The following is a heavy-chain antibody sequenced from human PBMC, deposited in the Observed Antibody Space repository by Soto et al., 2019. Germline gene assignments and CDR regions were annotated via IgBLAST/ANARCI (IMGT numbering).Heavy chain of an antibody. D-gene: IGHD3-3*01. V-gene: IGHV4-4*02. Sequence: SETLSLTCAVSGLSVSSTNWWSWVRQTTGKGLEWIGEVFHPGIAKYNPSLESRVTISMDESKNQLSLKLSSMTAADTAVYYCARIIFLEWFRSGFYYYYMDVWGKGTTVTVSS. CDR2: VFHPGIA. J-gene: IGHJ6*03. CDR3: ARIIFLEWFRSGFYYYYMDV. CDR1: GLSVSSTNW.